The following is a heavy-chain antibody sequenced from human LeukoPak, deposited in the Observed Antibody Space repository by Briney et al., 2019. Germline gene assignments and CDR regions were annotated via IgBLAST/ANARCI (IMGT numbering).Heavy chain of an antibody. CDR3: AKANYYDSSGYYENLDY. CDR1: GFTFSSYA. D-gene: IGHD3-22*01. J-gene: IGHJ4*02. Sequence: GGSLRLSCAASGFTFSSYAMSWVRQAPGKGLEWVSAITGGSDSTYHADSVKGRFTISRDNSKNTLYLQMNRLRAEDTAVYYCAKANYYDSSGYYENLDYWGQGTLVTVSS. V-gene: IGHV3-23*01. CDR2: ITGGSDST.